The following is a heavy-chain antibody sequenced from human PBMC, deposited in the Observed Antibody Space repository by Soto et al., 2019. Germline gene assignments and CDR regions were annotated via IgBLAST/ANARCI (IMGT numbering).Heavy chain of an antibody. D-gene: IGHD2-2*01. CDR2: IRIKPNGFTT. CDR1: GFTFSDQY. V-gene: IGHV3-72*01. Sequence: PGGSLRLSCAASGFTFSDQYMDWVRQAPGKGLEWVGRIRIKPNGFTTEYAASVKGRFTISSDNSKNSLYLQMNSLKTEDTAVYYCARVSRSYASDYWGQGTLVTVSS. J-gene: IGHJ4*02. CDR3: ARVSRSYASDY.